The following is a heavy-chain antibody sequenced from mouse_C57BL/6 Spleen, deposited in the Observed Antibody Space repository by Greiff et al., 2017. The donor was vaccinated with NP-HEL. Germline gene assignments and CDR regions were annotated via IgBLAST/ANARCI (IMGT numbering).Heavy chain of an antibody. J-gene: IGHJ3*01. CDR3: ASRGDYVWVAY. CDR1: GYTFTSYW. Sequence: QVQLQQPGAELVKPGASVKLSCKASGYTFTSYWMQWVKQRPGQGLEWIGEIDPSDSYTNYNQKFKGKATLTVDTSSSTAYMQLSSLTSEDSAVYYCASRGDYVWVAYWGQGTLVTVSA. D-gene: IGHD2-4*01. CDR2: IDPSDSYT. V-gene: IGHV1-50*01.